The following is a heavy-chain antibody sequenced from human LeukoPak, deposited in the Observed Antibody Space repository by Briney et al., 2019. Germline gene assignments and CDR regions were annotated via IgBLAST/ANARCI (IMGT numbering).Heavy chain of an antibody. J-gene: IGHJ4*02. CDR3: ARFGVYYYDSSGLDY. D-gene: IGHD3-22*01. CDR2: INPSGGST. Sequence: ASVKVSCKASGYTFTSYYMHWVRQAPGQGLEWMRIINPSGGSTSYAQKFQGRVTMTRDTSTSTVYMELSSLRSGDTAVYYCARFGVYYYDSSGLDYWGQGTLVTVSS. CDR1: GYTFTSYY. V-gene: IGHV1-46*01.